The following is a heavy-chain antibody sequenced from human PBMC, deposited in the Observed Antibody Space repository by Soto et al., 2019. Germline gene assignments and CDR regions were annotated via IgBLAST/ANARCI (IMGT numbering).Heavy chain of an antibody. CDR1: GGSLRSSTDY. V-gene: IGHV4-39*01. CDR3: ASRSSSYTRRFDF. Sequence: SETLPLTCFASGGSLRSSTDYWRRFRQPTGKGLWRIGSIYLSGSIHYTPPCQSRGTIAVDASNYQLSLMLSSVTATDPAVYYCASRSSSYTRRFDFWGQGTLVTVSS. CDR2: IYLSGSI. J-gene: IGHJ4*02. D-gene: IGHD3-3*01.